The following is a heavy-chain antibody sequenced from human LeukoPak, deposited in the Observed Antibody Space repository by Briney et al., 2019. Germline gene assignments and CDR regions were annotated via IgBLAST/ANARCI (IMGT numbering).Heavy chain of an antibody. D-gene: IGHD1-1*01. V-gene: IGHV1-18*01. CDR1: GYTFTSYG. J-gene: IGHJ3*02. Sequence: ASVKVSCKASGYTFTSYGISWVRQAPGQGLEWMGWISAYNGNTNYAQKLQGRVTMTTDTSTSTAYMELRSLRSDDTAVYYCARSVSWNLPASAFDIWGQGTMVTVSS. CDR2: ISAYNGNT. CDR3: ARSVSWNLPASAFDI.